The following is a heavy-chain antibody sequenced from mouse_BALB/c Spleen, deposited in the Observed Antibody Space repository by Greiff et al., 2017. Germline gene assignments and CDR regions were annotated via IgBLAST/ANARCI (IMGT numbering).Heavy chain of an antibody. CDR2: ISSGGSYT. J-gene: IGHJ3*01. D-gene: IGHD2-10*02. CDR3: ARREYGNYGCAY. Sequence: EVKLMESGGDLVKPGGSLKLSCAASGFTFSSYGMSWVRQTPDKRLEWVATISSGGSYTYYPDSVKGRFTISRDNAKNTLYLQMSSLKSEDTAMYYCARREYGNYGCAYWGQGTLVTVSA. CDR1: GFTFSSYG. V-gene: IGHV5-6*02.